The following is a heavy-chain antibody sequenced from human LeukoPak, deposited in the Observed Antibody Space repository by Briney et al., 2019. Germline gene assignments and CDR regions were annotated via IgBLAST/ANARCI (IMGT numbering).Heavy chain of an antibody. D-gene: IGHD3-10*01. CDR3: AKLYGSGTYNNYFHY. CDR1: GFTFANYA. CDR2: ISDSGGNT. V-gene: IGHV3-23*01. Sequence: GGSLRLSCAASGFTFANYAMSWVRQAPGKGLKWVSAISDSGGNTYSADSVRGRFTISRDNSRNTLYLQMNTLSPDDTAVYYCAKLYGSGTYNNYFHYWGQGTLVTVSS. J-gene: IGHJ4*02.